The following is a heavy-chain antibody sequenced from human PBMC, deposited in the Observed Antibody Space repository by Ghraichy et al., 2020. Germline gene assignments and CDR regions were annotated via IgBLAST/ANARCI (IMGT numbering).Heavy chain of an antibody. D-gene: IGHD6-19*01. CDR3: ARMGAVAGKYYYYYYGMDV. V-gene: IGHV1-2*04. Sequence: ASVKVSCKASGYTFTGYYMHWVRQAPGQGLEWMGWINPNSGGTNYAQKFQGWVTMTRDTSISTAYMELSRLRSDDTAVYYCARMGAVAGKYYYYYYGMDVWGQGTTVTVSS. CDR2: INPNSGGT. J-gene: IGHJ6*02. CDR1: GYTFTGYY.